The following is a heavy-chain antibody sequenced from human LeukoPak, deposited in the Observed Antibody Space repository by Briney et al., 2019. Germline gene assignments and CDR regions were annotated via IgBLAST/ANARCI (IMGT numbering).Heavy chain of an antibody. V-gene: IGHV3-48*03. CDR2: ISSSGSTI. Sequence: PGGSLRLSCAAPGFTFSSYEMNWVRQAPGKGLEWVSYISSSGSTIYYADSVKGRITISRDNAKNSLFLQMDSLRAEDTAVYFCAREGLQYYYYMDVWGKGTTVTVSS. CDR3: AREGLQYYYYMDV. D-gene: IGHD4-11*01. J-gene: IGHJ6*04. CDR1: GFTFSSYE.